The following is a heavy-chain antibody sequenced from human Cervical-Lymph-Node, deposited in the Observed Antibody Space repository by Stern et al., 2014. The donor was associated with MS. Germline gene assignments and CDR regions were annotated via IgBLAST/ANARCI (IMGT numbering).Heavy chain of an antibody. Sequence: VQLVESGGGLVKPGGSLRLSCAASGFTFNYYYMSWVRQAPGKGLEWVSYISTTSSSIYYADSAKGRFTVSSDNAKNSLYLQMNSLRAEDTAVYYCARTLPPGSPFDFWGQGTLVTVSS. CDR2: ISTTSSSI. CDR1: GFTFNYYY. D-gene: IGHD1-1*01. V-gene: IGHV3-11*01. CDR3: ARTLPPGSPFDF. J-gene: IGHJ4*02.